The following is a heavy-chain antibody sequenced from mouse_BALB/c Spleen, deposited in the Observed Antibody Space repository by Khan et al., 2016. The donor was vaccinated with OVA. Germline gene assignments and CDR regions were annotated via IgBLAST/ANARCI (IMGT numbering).Heavy chain of an antibody. CDR2: ISTYNGNT. V-gene: IGHV1S137*01. CDR1: GYTFTDYA. J-gene: IGHJ3*01. CDR3: ARDWAAWCAY. D-gene: IGHD4-1*01. Sequence: QVQLKQSGPEVVRPGVSVKISCKGSGYTFTDYAMHWVKQSHAKSLEWIGVISTYNGNTTYNQKFKGKATMPVDQSSSPAYMELARLTSEDSAIYYWARDWAAWCAYWGQGTLVTVSA.